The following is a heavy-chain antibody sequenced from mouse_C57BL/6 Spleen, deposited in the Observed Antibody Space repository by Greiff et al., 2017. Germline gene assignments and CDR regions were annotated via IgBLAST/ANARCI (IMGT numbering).Heavy chain of an antibody. J-gene: IGHJ4*01. CDR1: GYAFTNYL. CDR3: ARGGSSRYYAMDY. Sequence: VQLQQSGAELVRPGTSVKVSCKASGYAFTNYLIEWVKQRPGQGLEWIGVINPGSGGTNYNGKFKGKATLTADKSSSTAYMQLSSLTSEDSAVYFCARGGSSRYYAMDYWGQGTSVTVSS. D-gene: IGHD1-1*01. V-gene: IGHV1-54*01. CDR2: INPGSGGT.